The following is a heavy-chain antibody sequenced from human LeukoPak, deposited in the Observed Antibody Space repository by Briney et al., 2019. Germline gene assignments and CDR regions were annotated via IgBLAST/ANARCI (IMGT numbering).Heavy chain of an antibody. CDR2: IKYDGTYA. D-gene: IGHD1-1*01. V-gene: IGHV3-74*01. Sequence: PGGSLRLSCAVSGFSFSSYGMHWVRQGSGKGLVWVSRIKYDGTYANYADSVKGRFTISRDNARNTLYLQMNSLRAEDTAVYFCVRDNDRYSFDVWGQGTKVTVSS. CDR3: VRDNDRYSFDV. CDR1: GFSFSSYG. J-gene: IGHJ3*01.